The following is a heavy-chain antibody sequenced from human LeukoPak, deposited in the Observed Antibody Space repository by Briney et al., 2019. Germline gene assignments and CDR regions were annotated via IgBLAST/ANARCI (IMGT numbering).Heavy chain of an antibody. D-gene: IGHD3-16*01. J-gene: IGHJ6*02. V-gene: IGHV1-2*02. CDR2: INLHSGGT. CDR1: GYTFTGYY. CDR3: ARDPYDYVWGSYKDYYYGMDV. Sequence: ASVKVSCKASGYTFTGYYMHWVRQAPGQGLEWMGWINLHSGGTNYPQKFQGRVTMTRDTSISTAYMELSRLRSDDTAVYYCARDPYDYVWGSYKDYYYGMDVWGQGTTVTVSS.